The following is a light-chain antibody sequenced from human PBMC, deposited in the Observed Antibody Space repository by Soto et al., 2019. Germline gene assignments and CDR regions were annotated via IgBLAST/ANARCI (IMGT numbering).Light chain of an antibody. Sequence: QSALTQPPSASGSPGQSVIISCTGTSRDICAYIYVSWYQQHPGKAPKLMISEVSRRPSGVPERFSGSKSGNTASLTVSGLQADDEAHYYCSSYAGSNNFVFGTGTKLTVL. CDR2: EVS. CDR1: SRDICAYIY. CDR3: SSYAGSNNFV. J-gene: IGLJ1*01. V-gene: IGLV2-8*01.